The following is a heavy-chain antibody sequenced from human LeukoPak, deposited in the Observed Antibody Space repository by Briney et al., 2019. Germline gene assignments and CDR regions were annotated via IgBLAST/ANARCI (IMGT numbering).Heavy chain of an antibody. CDR1: GFTFSSYW. Sequence: VGSLRLSCAASGFTFSSYWMSWVRQAPGKGLERVANIKQDGSEKYYVDSVKGRFTISRDNAKNSLYLQMNSLRAEDTAVYYCARDTPDYYDSSGYMLGAFDIWGQGTMVTVSS. D-gene: IGHD3-22*01. V-gene: IGHV3-7*01. J-gene: IGHJ3*02. CDR3: ARDTPDYYDSSGYMLGAFDI. CDR2: IKQDGSEK.